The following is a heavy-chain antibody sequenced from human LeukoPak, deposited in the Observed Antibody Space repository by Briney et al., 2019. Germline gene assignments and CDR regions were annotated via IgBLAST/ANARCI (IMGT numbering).Heavy chain of an antibody. CDR1: GFTFSSYT. J-gene: IGHJ4*02. CDR2: ISSSSSTI. V-gene: IGHV3-48*01. D-gene: IGHD3-3*02. Sequence: GSLRLSCAASGFTFSSYTMNWVRQAPGKGLEWVSYISSSSSTIQYADSVKGRFTISRDNAENSLYLQMNSLGVEDTAVYYCARAVISIFDNWGQGTLVTVSS. CDR3: ARAVISIFDN.